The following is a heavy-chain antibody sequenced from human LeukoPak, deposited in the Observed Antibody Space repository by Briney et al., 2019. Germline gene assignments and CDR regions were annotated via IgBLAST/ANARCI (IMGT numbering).Heavy chain of an antibody. D-gene: IGHD3-22*01. CDR3: ARRSGYYDSNGYYWYFDL. V-gene: IGHV5-51*01. Sequence: GESLKISCKGSGYSFTTYWIAWVRQMPGKGLEWMGIIHPGDYDTRYSPSFQGQVTTSADKSNSTAYLQWSSLKASDTAMYYCARRSGYYDSNGYYWYFDLWGRGTLVTVSS. CDR2: IHPGDYDT. J-gene: IGHJ2*01. CDR1: GYSFTTYW.